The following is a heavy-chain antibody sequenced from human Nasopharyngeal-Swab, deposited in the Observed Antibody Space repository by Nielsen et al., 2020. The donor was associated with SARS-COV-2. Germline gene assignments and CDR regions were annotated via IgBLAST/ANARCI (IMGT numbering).Heavy chain of an antibody. D-gene: IGHD3-22*01. J-gene: IGHJ4*02. Sequence: SETLSLTCAVYGGSFSGYYWSWIRQPPGKGLEWIGEINHSGSTNYNPSLKSRVTISVDTSKNQFSLKLSSVTAADTAVYYCARAGVYHDSSALGYWGQGTLVTVSS. CDR2: INHSGST. CDR1: GGSFSGYY. CDR3: ARAGVYHDSSALGY. V-gene: IGHV4-34*01.